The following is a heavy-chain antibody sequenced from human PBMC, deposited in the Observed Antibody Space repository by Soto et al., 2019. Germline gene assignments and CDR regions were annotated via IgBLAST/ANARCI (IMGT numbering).Heavy chain of an antibody. D-gene: IGHD1-7*01. Sequence: EVQLVESGGGLVQPGGSLRLSCAAAGFTFSSFAMHWVRQAPGKGLKYVAAISNNGGNTYYANSVKGRFTISRDDSQNMVYLQMGSLRTEDMAVYYCARAGTFNDYDVWGQGTMVTVSS. J-gene: IGHJ3*01. V-gene: IGHV3-64*01. CDR3: ARAGTFNDYDV. CDR2: ISNNGGNT. CDR1: GFTFSSFA.